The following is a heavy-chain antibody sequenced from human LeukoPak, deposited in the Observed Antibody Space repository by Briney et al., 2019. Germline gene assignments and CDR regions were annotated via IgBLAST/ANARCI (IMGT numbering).Heavy chain of an antibody. V-gene: IGHV3-48*01. J-gene: IGHJ4*02. Sequence: GGSLRLSCAASGFTFNYFSVNWVRQAPGKGLEWVSYISSSSNTIYYADSVKGRFTISRDNARNSLYLQMNSLRGEDTAVYYCARDLGGSYTAYFDYWGQGTLVTVSS. CDR2: ISSSSNTI. CDR3: ARDLGGSYTAYFDY. D-gene: IGHD1-26*01. CDR1: GFTFNYFS.